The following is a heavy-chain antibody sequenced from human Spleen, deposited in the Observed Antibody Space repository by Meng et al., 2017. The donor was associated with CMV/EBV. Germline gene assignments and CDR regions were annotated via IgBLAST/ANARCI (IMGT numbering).Heavy chain of an antibody. J-gene: IGHJ4*02. D-gene: IGHD3-10*01. CDR2: IWYDGSNK. CDR3: AKDRRIWFGEPDY. CDR1: GFTFSSYG. V-gene: IGHV3-33*06. Sequence: AYGFTFSSYGMHWVRQAPGKGLEWVAVIWYDGSNKYYADSVKGRFTISRDNSKNTLYLQMNSLRAEDTAVYYCAKDRRIWFGEPDYWGQGTLVTVSS.